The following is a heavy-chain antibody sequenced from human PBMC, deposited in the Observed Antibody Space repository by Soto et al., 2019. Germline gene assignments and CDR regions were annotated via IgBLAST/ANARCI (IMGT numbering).Heavy chain of an antibody. CDR2: INAGNGNT. V-gene: IGHV1-3*01. CDR1: GYTFTSYA. D-gene: IGHD3-3*01. J-gene: IGHJ6*02. CDR3: ARASLGTYYDFWSGYSNGMDV. Sequence: ASVKVSCKASGYTFTSYAMHWVRQAPGQRLEWMGWINAGNGNTKYSQKFQGRVTITRDTSASTAYMELSSLRSEDTAVYYCARASLGTYYDFWSGYSNGMDVWGQGTTVTVSS.